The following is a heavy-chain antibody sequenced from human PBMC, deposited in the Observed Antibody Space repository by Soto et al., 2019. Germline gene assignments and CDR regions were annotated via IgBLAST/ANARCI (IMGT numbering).Heavy chain of an antibody. CDR3: ARDGHSYGPPMFYY. CDR2: INAGNGNT. D-gene: IGHD5-18*01. Sequence: ASVKVSCKASGYTFTSYAMHWVRQAPGQRLEWMGWINAGNGNTKYSQKFQGRVTITRDTSASTAYMELSSLRSEDTAVYYCARDGHSYGPPMFYYWGQGTMVTVYS. J-gene: IGHJ4*02. V-gene: IGHV1-3*01. CDR1: GYTFTSYA.